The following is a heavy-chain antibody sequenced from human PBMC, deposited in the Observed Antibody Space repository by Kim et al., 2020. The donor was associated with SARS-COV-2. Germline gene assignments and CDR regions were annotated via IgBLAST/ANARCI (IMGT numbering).Heavy chain of an antibody. J-gene: IGHJ5*02. V-gene: IGHV4-59*13. Sequence: SETLSLTCTVSGGSISSYYWSWIRQPPGKGLEWIGYIYYSGSTNYNPSLKSRVTISVDTSKNQFSLKLSSVTAADTAVYYCARASNWFDPWGQGTLVTVSS. CDR1: GGSISSYY. CDR3: ARASNWFDP. CDR2: IYYSGST.